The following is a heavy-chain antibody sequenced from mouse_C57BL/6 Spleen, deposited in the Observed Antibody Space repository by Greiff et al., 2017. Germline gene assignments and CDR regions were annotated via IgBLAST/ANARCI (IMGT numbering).Heavy chain of an antibody. CDR3: ARKRAYYSNFDY. CDR1: GYAFSSYW. Sequence: VQLQQPGAELVKPGASVKISCKASGYAFSSYWMNWVKQRPGKGLEWIGQIYPGDGDTNYNGKFKGKATLTADKSSSTAYMQLSSLTSEDSAVYFCARKRAYYSNFDYWGQGTTLTVSS. J-gene: IGHJ2*01. D-gene: IGHD2-5*01. CDR2: IYPGDGDT. V-gene: IGHV1-80*01.